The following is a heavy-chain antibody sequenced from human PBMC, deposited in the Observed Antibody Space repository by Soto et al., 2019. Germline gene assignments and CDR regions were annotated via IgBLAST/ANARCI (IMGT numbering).Heavy chain of an antibody. V-gene: IGHV5-51*01. CDR3: ARSLVNGTHEAFEI. Sequence: PGESLKISCKGSGYNFNRYWIGWVRQMPGKGLEWMGVIYPGDSDTRYSPSLQGQVTISADKSSSAAYLQWSSLQASDTATYYCARSLVNGTHEAFEIWGQGTMVPVSS. J-gene: IGHJ3*02. D-gene: IGHD6-13*01. CDR2: IYPGDSDT. CDR1: GYNFNRYW.